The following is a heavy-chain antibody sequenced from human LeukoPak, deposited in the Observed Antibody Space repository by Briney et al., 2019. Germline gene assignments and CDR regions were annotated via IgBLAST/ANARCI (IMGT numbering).Heavy chain of an antibody. CDR1: GYIFTNYW. D-gene: IGHD3-10*01. V-gene: IGHV5-51*01. J-gene: IGHJ4*02. CDR3: ARQHGSGSYYSRAIDY. Sequence: GESLKISCQASGYIFTNYWIGWVRQMPGKGLESMGIIYPADSDTTYSPSFQGQVTISADKSINTVYLQWSSLKASDTAMYYCARQHGSGSYYSRAIDYWGQGTLVTVSS. CDR2: IYPADSDT.